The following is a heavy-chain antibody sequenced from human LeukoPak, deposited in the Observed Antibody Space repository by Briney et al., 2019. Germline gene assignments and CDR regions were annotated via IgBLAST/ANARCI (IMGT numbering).Heavy chain of an antibody. CDR1: GYTFTGYY. CDR2: INPNSGGT. CDR3: ARGGWVPGGYYYYYMDV. V-gene: IGHV1-2*02. J-gene: IGHJ6*03. Sequence: ASVKVSCKASGYTFTGYYMHWVRQAPGQGLEWMGWINPNSGGTNYAQKFQGRVTMTRDTSISTAYMELSRLRSDDTAVYYCARGGWVPGGYYYYYMDVWGKGTTVTVSS. D-gene: IGHD6-19*01.